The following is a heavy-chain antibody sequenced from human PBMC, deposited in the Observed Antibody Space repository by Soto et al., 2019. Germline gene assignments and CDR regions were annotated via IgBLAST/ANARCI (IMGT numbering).Heavy chain of an antibody. CDR3: ANTISSSWYGDAFDI. CDR2: ISYDGSNK. J-gene: IGHJ3*02. CDR1: GFTFSSYA. Sequence: GGSLRLSCAASGFTFSSYAMHWVRQAPGKGLEWVAVISYDGSNKYYADSVKGRFTISRDNSKNTLYLQMNSLRAEDTAVYYCANTISSSWYGDAFDIWGQGTMVTVSS. D-gene: IGHD6-13*01. V-gene: IGHV3-30*04.